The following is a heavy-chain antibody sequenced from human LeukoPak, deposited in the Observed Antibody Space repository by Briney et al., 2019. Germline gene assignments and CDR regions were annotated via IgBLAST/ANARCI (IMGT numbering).Heavy chain of an antibody. CDR1: GFTFADYA. CDR2: ISWNSGNI. V-gene: IGHV3-9*01. Sequence: GGSLRLSCAASGFTFADYAMHWVRQTPGKGLEWVSGISWNSGNIDYADSVKGRFTISRDNAKNSLYLQMNSLRAEDTAVYYCARDEHGDYGYWGQGTLVTVSS. J-gene: IGHJ4*02. CDR3: ARDEHGDYGY. D-gene: IGHD4-17*01.